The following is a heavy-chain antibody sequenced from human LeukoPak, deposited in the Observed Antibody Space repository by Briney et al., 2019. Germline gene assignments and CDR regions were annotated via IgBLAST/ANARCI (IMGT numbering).Heavy chain of an antibody. CDR1: GGSISSGGYY. V-gene: IGHV4-30-2*01. CDR2: IYHSGST. D-gene: IGHD3-10*01. J-gene: IGHJ6*02. Sequence: PSETLSLTCTVSGGSISSGGYYWSWIRQPPGKGLEWIGYIYHSGSTYYNPSLKSRVTISVDRSKNQFSRKLSSVTAADTAVYYCARLRGWFGGAPYGMDVWGQGTTVTVSS. CDR3: ARLRGWFGGAPYGMDV.